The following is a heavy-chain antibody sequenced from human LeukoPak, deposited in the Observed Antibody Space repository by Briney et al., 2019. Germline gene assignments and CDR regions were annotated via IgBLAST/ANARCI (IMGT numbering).Heavy chain of an antibody. V-gene: IGHV3-74*01. D-gene: IGHD3-10*01. J-gene: IGHJ5*02. Sequence: PGRSLRLSCAASGFTFSRYWMHWVGQAPGKGLVWVSRIGDDGSTTAYADSVKGRFTISRDNAKNTLYLQMNSLRAEDTAVYYCARASRGNWFDPWGQGTLVTVSS. CDR3: ARASRGNWFDP. CDR1: GFTFSRYW. CDR2: IGDDGSTT.